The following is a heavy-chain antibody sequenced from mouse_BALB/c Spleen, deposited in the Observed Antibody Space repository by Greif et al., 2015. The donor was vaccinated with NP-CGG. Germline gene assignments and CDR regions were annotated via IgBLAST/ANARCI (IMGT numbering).Heavy chain of an antibody. CDR3: AREGNLYYFDY. V-gene: IGHV1-63*02. CDR2: IYPGGGYT. J-gene: IGHJ2*01. Sequence: VKLMESGAELVRPGTSVKISCKASGYTFTNYWLGWVKQRPGHGLEWIGDIYPGGGYTNYNEKFKGKATLTADTSSSTAYMQLSSLTSEDSAVYFCAREGNLYYFDYWGQGTTLTVSS. CDR1: GYTFTNYW.